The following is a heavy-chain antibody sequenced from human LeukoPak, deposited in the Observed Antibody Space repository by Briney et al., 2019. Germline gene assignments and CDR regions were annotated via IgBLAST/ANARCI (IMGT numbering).Heavy chain of an antibody. CDR1: GGSINFYY. D-gene: IGHD3-16*01. Sequence: SETLSLTCTVSGGSINFYYWSWIRQPAGKGLEWIGRIHGGGNTNYNPSLKSRVTMSVDTSKNHFSLNVSSVMAADTAVYYCTRESRLDYIWGQGTTVTVSS. J-gene: IGHJ6*02. CDR3: TRESRLDYI. CDR2: IHGGGNT. V-gene: IGHV4-4*07.